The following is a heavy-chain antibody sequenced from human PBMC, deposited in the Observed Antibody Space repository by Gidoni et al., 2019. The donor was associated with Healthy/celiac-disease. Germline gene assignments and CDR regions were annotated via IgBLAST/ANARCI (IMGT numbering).Heavy chain of an antibody. CDR2: INHSGST. J-gene: IGHJ4*02. D-gene: IGHD6-19*01. V-gene: IGHV4-34*01. Sequence: QVQLQPWGAGLLKPSETLSLTCAVYGGSFSGYSWSWIRQPPGKGLEWIGEINHSGSTNYNPSLKSRVTISVDTSKNQFSLKLSSVTAADTAVYYCARPSSGWYYFDYWGQGTLVTVSS. CDR1: GGSFSGYS. CDR3: ARPSSGWYYFDY.